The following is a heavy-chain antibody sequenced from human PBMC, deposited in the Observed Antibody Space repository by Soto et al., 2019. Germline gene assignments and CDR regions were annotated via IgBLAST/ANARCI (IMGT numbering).Heavy chain of an antibody. V-gene: IGHV3-74*01. CDR2: INSDGSST. J-gene: IGHJ6*02. D-gene: IGHD3-9*01. CDR3: ARDQSYYDILTGYYPYYYSGMDV. CDR1: GFTFSSYW. Sequence: PGGSLRLSCAASGFTFSSYWMHWVRQAPGKGLVWVSRINSDGSSTSYADSVKGRFTISRDNAKNTLYLQMNSLRAEDTAVYYCARDQSYYDILTGYYPYYYSGMDVWGQGTTVTVSS.